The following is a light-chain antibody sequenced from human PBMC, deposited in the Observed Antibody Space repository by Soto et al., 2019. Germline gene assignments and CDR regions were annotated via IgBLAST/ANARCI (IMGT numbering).Light chain of an antibody. Sequence: DIQITQSPSALSASVGDRVTSTCRASQRISSYLNWYQLKPGTAPKPLIYSASTLQSGAPSRFSGSGSGTDFTLSISSLQPEDFATYYCQQSYSTPLTFGGGTKVDIK. CDR1: QRISSY. V-gene: IGKV1-39*01. CDR3: QQSYSTPLT. CDR2: SAS. J-gene: IGKJ4*01.